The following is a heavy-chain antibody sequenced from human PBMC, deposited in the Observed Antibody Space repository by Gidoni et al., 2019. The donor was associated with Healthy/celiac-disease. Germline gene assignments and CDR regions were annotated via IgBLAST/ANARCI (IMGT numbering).Heavy chain of an antibody. D-gene: IGHD3-22*01. J-gene: IGHJ4*02. V-gene: IGHV4-39*07. CDR2: IYYSGST. CDR3: ASYYDSSGYYYEFDY. Sequence: QLQLKESGPGLVKTSETLSLTCTVSGGSISSSSYYWGWSRQPPGKGLEWIGSIYYSGSTYYNPSLKSRGTISVDTSKNQFSLNLSSVTAADTAVYYCASYYDSSGYYYEFDYWGQGTLVTFSS. CDR1: GGSISSSSYY.